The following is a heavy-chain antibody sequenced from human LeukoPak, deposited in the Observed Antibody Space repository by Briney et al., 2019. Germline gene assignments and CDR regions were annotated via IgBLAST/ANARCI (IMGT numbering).Heavy chain of an antibody. CDR1: GGSISSGDYY. CDR3: ARAYYDFWSGTMDV. Sequence: ASETLSLTCTVSGGSISSGDYYWSWIRQPAGKGLEWIGRIYTSGSTNYNPSLKIRVTISVDTSKNQFSLKLSSVTAADTAVYYCARAYYDFWSGTMDVWGKGTTVTVSS. D-gene: IGHD3-3*01. V-gene: IGHV4-61*02. J-gene: IGHJ6*03. CDR2: IYTSGST.